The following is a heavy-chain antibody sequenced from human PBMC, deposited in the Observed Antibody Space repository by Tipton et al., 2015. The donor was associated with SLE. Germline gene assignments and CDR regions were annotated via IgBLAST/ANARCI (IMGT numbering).Heavy chain of an antibody. CDR1: GFTFSSYG. D-gene: IGHD4-23*01. CDR2: IWYDGSNK. V-gene: IGHV3-33*08. CDR3: ARGGNSEYFQH. Sequence: SLRLSCAASGFTFSSYGMHWVRQAPGKGLEWVAVIWYDGSNKYYADSVKGRFTISRDNSKNTLYLQMNSLRAEDTAMYYCARGGNSEYFQHWGQGTLVTVSS. J-gene: IGHJ1*01.